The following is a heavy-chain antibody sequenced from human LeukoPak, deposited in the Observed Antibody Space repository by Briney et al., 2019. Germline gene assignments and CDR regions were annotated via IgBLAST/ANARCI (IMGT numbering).Heavy chain of an antibody. D-gene: IGHD4-17*01. J-gene: IGHJ4*02. Sequence: PSETLSLTSTVSGGSISIYYWSWIRQPARKGLGWMGCIYTSVSTNYNPSLKSRVTMSVDTSQNQFSLKLSSVTAADTAVYYCARCRHNDYGFDYWGQGTLVTVSS. CDR2: IYTSVST. CDR3: ARCRHNDYGFDY. CDR1: GGSISIYY. V-gene: IGHV4-4*07.